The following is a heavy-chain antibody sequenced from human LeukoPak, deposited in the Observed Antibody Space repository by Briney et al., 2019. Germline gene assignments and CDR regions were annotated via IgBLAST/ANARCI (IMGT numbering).Heavy chain of an antibody. CDR1: GFTFSSYG. CDR3: ARGLPFHIVVVTATSYFDY. CDR2: INHSGST. Sequence: GSLRLSCAASGFTFSSYGMHWVRQPPGKGLEWIGEINHSGSTNYNPSLKSRVTISVDTSKNQFSLKLSSVTAADTAVYYCARGLPFHIVVVTATSYFDYWGQGTLVTVSS. D-gene: IGHD2-21*02. V-gene: IGHV4-34*01. J-gene: IGHJ4*02.